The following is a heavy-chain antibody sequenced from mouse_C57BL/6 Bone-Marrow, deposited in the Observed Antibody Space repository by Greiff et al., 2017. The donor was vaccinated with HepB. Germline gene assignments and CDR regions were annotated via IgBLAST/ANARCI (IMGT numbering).Heavy chain of an antibody. CDR3: TPYYYGSA. CDR2: IDPENGDT. Sequence: EVQLQQSGAELVRPGASVKLSCTASGFNIKDYYMHWVKQRPEQGLEWIGWIDPENGDTEYASKFQGKATITADTSSNTAYLQLSSLTSEDTAVYYCTPYYYGSAWGQGTTLTVSA. V-gene: IGHV14-4*01. J-gene: IGHJ2*01. D-gene: IGHD1-1*01. CDR1: GFNIKDYY.